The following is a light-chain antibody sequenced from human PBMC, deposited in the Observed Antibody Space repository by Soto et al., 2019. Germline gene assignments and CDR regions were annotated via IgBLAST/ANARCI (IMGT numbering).Light chain of an antibody. CDR1: SSNIGAGYD. V-gene: IGLV1-40*01. Sequence: QSVLTQPPSLSGAPGQRVTISCTGSSSNIGAGYDVHWYQQLPGTAPKLLIYANNNRPSGVPDRFSGSKSGASASLAITGLQAADEADYYCQSYESSLSGWVFGGGTKLTVL. CDR2: ANN. J-gene: IGLJ3*02. CDR3: QSYESSLSGWV.